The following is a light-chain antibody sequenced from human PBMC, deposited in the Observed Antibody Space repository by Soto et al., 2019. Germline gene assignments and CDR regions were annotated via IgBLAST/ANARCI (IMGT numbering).Light chain of an antibody. Sequence: EIVMTKSPATLSVSQGDRAALSCRISQVVSSYLAWYQQKPGQPPRLLIYGASTRATCIPARFSGRGSGTEFTLTISSLQSKDFAVYYCHHYSSWPPYPCGQGTKVDIK. V-gene: IGKV3D-15*01. CDR3: HHYSSWPPYP. J-gene: IGKJ2*01. CDR1: QVVSSY. CDR2: GAS.